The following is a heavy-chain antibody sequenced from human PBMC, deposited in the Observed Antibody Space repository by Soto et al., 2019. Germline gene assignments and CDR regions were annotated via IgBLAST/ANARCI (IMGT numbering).Heavy chain of an antibody. CDR3: ARTRSAWSDFHYYSLDV. D-gene: IGHD1-26*01. CDR2: LGAARDP. Sequence: EVQLVESGGGSVQPGESLRLSCAASGFSFRDYDMHWVRQRKGKGLEWVSALGAARDPYYVGSVKGRFSVSRDNSNSALYVQMNSLTGEDTAVYYCARTRSAWSDFHYYSLDVWGQGTTVTVSS. CDR1: GFSFRDYD. V-gene: IGHV3-13*05. J-gene: IGHJ6*02.